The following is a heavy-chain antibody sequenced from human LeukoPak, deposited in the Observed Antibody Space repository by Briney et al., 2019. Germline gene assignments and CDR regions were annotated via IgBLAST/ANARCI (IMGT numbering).Heavy chain of an antibody. Sequence: PGGSLRLSCAASGFTFSSYAMSWVRQAPGQGLIWVSRINSDGSSTNYADSVKGRFTISRDNAKNTLYLQMNSLRAEDTAVYYCARRDSGYDNRAFDIWGQGTMVTVSS. CDR3: ARRDSGYDNRAFDI. V-gene: IGHV3-74*01. CDR2: INSDGSST. D-gene: IGHD5-12*01. CDR1: GFTFSSYA. J-gene: IGHJ3*02.